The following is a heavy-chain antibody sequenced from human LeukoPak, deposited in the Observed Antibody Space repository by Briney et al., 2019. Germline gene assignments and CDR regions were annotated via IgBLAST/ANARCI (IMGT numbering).Heavy chain of an antibody. CDR1: GGSITSSSYY. J-gene: IGHJ3*02. D-gene: IGHD3-9*01. CDR2: LYYSGNT. CDR3: ARLKSRLAAIDI. V-gene: IGHV4-39*01. Sequence: PSETLSLTCTVSGGSITSSSYYWGWIRQPPGKGLEWIGSLYYSGNTYYNPSLKSRVTISVDTSKNQFSLKLRSVTAADTAVYYCARLKSRLAAIDIWGQGTMVTVSS.